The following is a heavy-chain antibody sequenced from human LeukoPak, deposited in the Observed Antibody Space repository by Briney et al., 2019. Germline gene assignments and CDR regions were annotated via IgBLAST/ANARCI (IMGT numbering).Heavy chain of an antibody. J-gene: IGHJ6*02. CDR1: GFIVSSRY. CDR3: VRAENGMDV. V-gene: IGHV3-53*01. Sequence: GGSLRLSCAASGFIVSSRYMSWVRRAPGKGLEWVSAIYSGVGTNYADSVKGRFTISRDNSRNTLYLQMNSLRAEDTAVYYCVRAENGMDVWGRGTAVTVS. CDR2: IYSGVGT.